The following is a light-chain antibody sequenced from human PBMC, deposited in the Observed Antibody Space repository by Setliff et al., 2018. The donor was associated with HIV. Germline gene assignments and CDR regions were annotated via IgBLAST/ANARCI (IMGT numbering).Light chain of an antibody. J-gene: IGLJ1*01. Sequence: QSVLTQPPSASGSLGQSVTISCTGTRSDVGYYNYVSWDQQHPGKAPKFMIYDVSNRPSGVSNRFSGSKSGNTASLTISGLQAEDEADYYCSSYTSSSTFYVFGTGTKVTVL. V-gene: IGLV2-14*03. CDR3: SSYTSSSTFYV. CDR1: RSDVGYYNY. CDR2: DVS.